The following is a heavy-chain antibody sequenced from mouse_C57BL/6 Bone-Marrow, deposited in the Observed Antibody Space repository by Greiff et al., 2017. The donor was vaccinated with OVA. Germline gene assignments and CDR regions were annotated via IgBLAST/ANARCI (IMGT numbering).Heavy chain of an antibody. J-gene: IGHJ1*03. V-gene: IGHV5-4*03. Sequence: EVKVVESGGGLVKPGGSLKLSCAASGFTFSSYAMSWVRQTPEKRLEWVATISDGGSYTYYPDNVKGRFTISRDNAKNNLYLQMSHLKSEDTAMYYCARAGITTPDWYFDVWGTGTTVTVSS. D-gene: IGHD2-4*01. CDR3: ARAGITTPDWYFDV. CDR2: ISDGGSYT. CDR1: GFTFSSYA.